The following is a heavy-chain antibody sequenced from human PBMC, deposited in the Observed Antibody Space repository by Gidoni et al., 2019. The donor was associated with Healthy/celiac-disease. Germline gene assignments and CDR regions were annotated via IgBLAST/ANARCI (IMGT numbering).Heavy chain of an antibody. CDR2: IRSKAYGGTT. D-gene: IGHD3-10*01. CDR3: TRDQQWFGDGPSYYYYYMDV. Sequence: EVQLVESGGGLVKPGRSLRLSCTASGFTFGDYAMSWFRQAPGKGLEWVGFIRSKAYGGTTEYAASVKGRFTISRDDSKSIAYLQMNSLKTEDTAVYYCTRDQQWFGDGPSYYYYYMDVWGKGTTVTVSS. CDR1: GFTFGDYA. V-gene: IGHV3-49*05. J-gene: IGHJ6*03.